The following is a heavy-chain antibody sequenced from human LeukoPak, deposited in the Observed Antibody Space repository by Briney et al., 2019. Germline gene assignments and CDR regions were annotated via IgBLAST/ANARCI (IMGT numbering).Heavy chain of an antibody. CDR3: ADIGGGGSNTR. J-gene: IGHJ1*01. Sequence: GGSLRLSCVASGFTVSDHYLDWVRQAPGKGLEWVGLIRKKSDRYTTEYAASVKGRFTISRDDSTNSVHLQMSSLKSEDTAVYYCADIGGGGSNTRWGEGTVVTVSS. V-gene: IGHV3-72*01. CDR2: IRKKSDRYTT. D-gene: IGHD2-15*01. CDR1: GFTVSDHY.